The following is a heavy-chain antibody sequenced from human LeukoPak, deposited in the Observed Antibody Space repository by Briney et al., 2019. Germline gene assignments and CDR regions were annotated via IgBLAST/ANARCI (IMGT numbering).Heavy chain of an antibody. CDR1: DGSISNYY. CDR2: IHNSGTT. V-gene: IGHV4-59*01. Sequence: SETLSLTCTVSDGSISNYYWSWIRQPPGNGLEWIGYIHNSGTTNYYPSLKSRVTISVDTSKNQISLKVSSVTAADTAVYYCARIDFRDGYNLGFDYWGQGTLVTVSS. D-gene: IGHD5-24*01. CDR3: ARIDFRDGYNLGFDY. J-gene: IGHJ4*02.